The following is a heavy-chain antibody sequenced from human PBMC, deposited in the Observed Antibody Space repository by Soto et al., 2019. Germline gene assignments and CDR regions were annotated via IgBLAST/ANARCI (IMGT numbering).Heavy chain of an antibody. CDR1: GFTFSSYG. CDR3: ARSPITMSAFDI. V-gene: IGHV3-30*19. Sequence: GGSLRLSCAASGFTFSSYGMHWARQAPGKGLEWVAVISYDGSNKCYADSVKGRFTISRDNSKNTLYLQMNSLRAEDTAVYYCARSPITMSAFDIWGQGTMVTVSS. CDR2: ISYDGSNK. D-gene: IGHD3-22*01. J-gene: IGHJ3*02.